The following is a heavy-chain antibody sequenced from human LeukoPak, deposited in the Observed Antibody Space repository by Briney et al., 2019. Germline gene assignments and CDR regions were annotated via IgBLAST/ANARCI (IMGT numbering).Heavy chain of an antibody. CDR2: IKSDGSSR. CDR3: TRDQVYCSGGYCYFEY. V-gene: IGHV3-74*01. Sequence: GGSLRLSCAASGFTFSTYRMHWVRQAPGKGLVWVSRIKSDGSSRSYADSVKGRFTISRDNAKNTLYLQMNSLRAEDTAVYYCTRDQVYCSGGYCYFEYWGQGTLVSVSS. J-gene: IGHJ4*02. D-gene: IGHD2-15*01. CDR1: GFTFSTYR.